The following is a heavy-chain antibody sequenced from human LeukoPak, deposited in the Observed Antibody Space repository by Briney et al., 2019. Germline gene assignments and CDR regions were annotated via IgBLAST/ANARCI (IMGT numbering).Heavy chain of an antibody. Sequence: KPSETLSLTCTVSGGSISSHYWSWIRQPPGKGLEWIGYIYHSGSTNYNPSLKSRLTISVDTSKNQFSLRLNPVTAADTAVYYCARARDSSLIDYWGQGTLVTVSS. CDR1: GGSISSHY. V-gene: IGHV4-59*11. CDR3: ARARDSSLIDY. CDR2: IYHSGST. J-gene: IGHJ4*02. D-gene: IGHD6-6*01.